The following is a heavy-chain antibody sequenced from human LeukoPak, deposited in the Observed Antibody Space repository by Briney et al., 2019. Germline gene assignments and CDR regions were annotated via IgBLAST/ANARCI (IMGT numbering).Heavy chain of an antibody. J-gene: IGHJ1*01. CDR1: GFTVSSNH. D-gene: IGHD3-10*01. Sequence: GGSLRLSCAASGFTVSSNHMSWVRQAPGKGLEWVSIIYGGSTYYADSVKGRFTISRDNAKNSLYLQMNSLRAEDTALYYCVRGITMFQHWGQGTLVTVSS. CDR3: VRGITMFQH. CDR2: IYGGST. V-gene: IGHV3-53*01.